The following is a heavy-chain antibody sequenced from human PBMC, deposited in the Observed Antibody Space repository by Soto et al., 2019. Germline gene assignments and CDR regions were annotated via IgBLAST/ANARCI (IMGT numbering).Heavy chain of an antibody. D-gene: IGHD6-6*01. V-gene: IGHV3-21*06. J-gene: IGHJ6*02. Sequence: GGSLRLSCAVYGFTFTSYSMSWVRQAPGKGLEWVSSISSSRNFIYYADSVQGRFSISRDNAKSSLYLQMNSLRAEDTAVYYCARDLSPYSTSYNFYGLDVWGQGTTLTVSS. CDR2: ISSSRNFI. CDR1: GFTFTSYS. CDR3: ARDLSPYSTSYNFYGLDV.